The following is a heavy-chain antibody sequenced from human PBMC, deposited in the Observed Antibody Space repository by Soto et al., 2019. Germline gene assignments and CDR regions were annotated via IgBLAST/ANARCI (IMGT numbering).Heavy chain of an antibody. V-gene: IGHV2-26*01. J-gene: IGHJ6*02. D-gene: IGHD4-17*01. CDR1: GFSLSNARMG. CDR2: IFSNDEK. CDR3: ARKSSATVTATGYYYYGMDV. Sequence: QVTLKESGPVLVKPTETLTLTCTVSGFSLSNARMGVSWIRQPPGKALESLAHIFSNDEKSYSTSLKSRLTISKDTSKSQVVLTMTNMDPVDTATYYCARKSSATVTATGYYYYGMDVWGQGTTVTVSS.